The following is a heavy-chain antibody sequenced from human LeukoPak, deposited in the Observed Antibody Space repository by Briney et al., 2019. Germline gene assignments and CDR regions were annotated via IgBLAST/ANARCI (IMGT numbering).Heavy chain of an antibody. Sequence: PGGSLRLSCAASGFTFSSYSMNWVRQAPGKGLEWVSSISSSSIYIYYADSVKGQFTISRDNAKNSLYLQMNSLRAEDTAVYYCAREGYYDSSGSLSFFDYWGQGTLVTVSS. CDR3: AREGYYDSSGSLSFFDY. J-gene: IGHJ4*02. CDR2: ISSSSIYI. V-gene: IGHV3-21*01. CDR1: GFTFSSYS. D-gene: IGHD3-22*01.